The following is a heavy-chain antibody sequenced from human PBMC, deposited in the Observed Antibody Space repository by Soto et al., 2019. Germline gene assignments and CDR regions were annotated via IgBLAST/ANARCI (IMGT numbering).Heavy chain of an antibody. CDR3: ARIHSGYDWGIDDAFDI. CDR1: GFSLSTSGMC. CDR2: IDWDDDK. D-gene: IGHD5-12*01. Sequence: GSGPTLVNPTQTLTLTCTFSGFSLSTSGMCVSWIRQPPGKALEWLARIDWDDDKYYSTSLKTRLTISKDTSKNQVVLTMTNMDPVDTATYYCARIHSGYDWGIDDAFDIWGQGTMVTVSS. V-gene: IGHV2-70*11. J-gene: IGHJ3*02.